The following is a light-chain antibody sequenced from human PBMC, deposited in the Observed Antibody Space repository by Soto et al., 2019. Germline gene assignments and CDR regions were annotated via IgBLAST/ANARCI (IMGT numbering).Light chain of an antibody. J-gene: IGKJ4*01. CDR1: QDINNY. CDR3: QKYDIAPLT. CDR2: AAS. V-gene: IGKV1-27*01. Sequence: DTQMTQSPSSLSASLGDRVTITCRASQDINNYLAWYQQRPGKVPKLLIYAASTLQSGVQSRFSGSGSGTDFTLTIRSLQPEDVATYYCQKYDIAPLTFGGGTRVEIK.